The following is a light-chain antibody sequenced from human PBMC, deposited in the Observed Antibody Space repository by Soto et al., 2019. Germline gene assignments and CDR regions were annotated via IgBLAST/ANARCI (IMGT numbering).Light chain of an antibody. CDR3: QQYGTSAPT. CDR1: QSVSSSY. CDR2: GTS. Sequence: IVLTQSPGTLSLSPGERATLSCRASQSVSSSYLVWYQQRPGQPPRLLIYGTSTRAAGISDRFSGSGSGTDFTLTIYRLEPGDSAVYYCQQYGTSAPTFGGGPKV. V-gene: IGKV3-20*01. J-gene: IGKJ4*01.